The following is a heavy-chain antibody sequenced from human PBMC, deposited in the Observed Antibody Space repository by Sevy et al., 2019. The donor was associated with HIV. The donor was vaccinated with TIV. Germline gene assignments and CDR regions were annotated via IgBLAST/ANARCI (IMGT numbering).Heavy chain of an antibody. V-gene: IGHV3-33*01. CDR3: ARDLEFYDYGDYGPAFRPDY. Sequence: GGSLRLSCAASGFTFSTYGMHWVRQAPGKGLEWVAVIWFDGSNTYYADPVKGRFTISRDIAKNTLHLQMNSLRAEDTAVYYCARDLEFYDYGDYGPAFRPDYWGQGTLVTVSS. J-gene: IGHJ4*02. D-gene: IGHD4-17*01. CDR1: GFTFSTYG. CDR2: IWFDGSNT.